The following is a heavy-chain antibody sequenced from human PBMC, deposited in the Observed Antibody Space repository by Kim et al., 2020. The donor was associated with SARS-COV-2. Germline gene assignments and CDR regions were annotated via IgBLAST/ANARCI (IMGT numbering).Heavy chain of an antibody. CDR2: IYYSGST. D-gene: IGHD6-6*01. V-gene: IGHV4-39*07. Sequence: SETLSLTCTVSGGSISSSSYYWGWIRQPPGKGLEWIGSIYYSGSTYYNPSLKSRVTISVDTSKNQFSLKLSSVTAADTAVYYCARDARYSSSAGVLFLWGQGTLVTVSS. CDR1: GGSISSSSYY. J-gene: IGHJ4*02. CDR3: ARDARYSSSAGVLFL.